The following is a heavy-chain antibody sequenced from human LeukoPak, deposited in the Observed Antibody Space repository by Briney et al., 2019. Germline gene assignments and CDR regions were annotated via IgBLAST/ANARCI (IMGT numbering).Heavy chain of an antibody. J-gene: IGHJ3*02. V-gene: IGHV5-51*01. CDR3: ARHVTNDNPYDAFDI. CDR2: IYPGDSDT. CDR1: GYSFTNYW. D-gene: IGHD1-1*01. Sequence: GESLKISCKTSGYSFTNYWIGWVRQMPGKGLEWMGIIYPGDSDTRYSPSFQGQVTISADKSISTAYLRWSSLKASDTAMYYCARHVTNDNPYDAFDIWGQGTMVTVSS.